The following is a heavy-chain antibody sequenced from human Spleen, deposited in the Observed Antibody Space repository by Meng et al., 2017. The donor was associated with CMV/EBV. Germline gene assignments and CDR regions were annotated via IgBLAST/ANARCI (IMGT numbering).Heavy chain of an antibody. CDR3: AREGFGSGGYFLDS. CDR1: GFTFSSYW. D-gene: IGHD5-12*01. J-gene: IGHJ4*02. CDR2: INVDGSTT. Sequence: ELQLVESGGALVQPGVSLRVSCEASGFTFSSYWMHWVRQAPGKGLVLVERINVDGSTTSYADSVKGRFTISRDNAKATLYLQMNSLRADDTAVFYCAREGFGSGGYFLDSWGQGTLVTVSS. V-gene: IGHV3-74*01.